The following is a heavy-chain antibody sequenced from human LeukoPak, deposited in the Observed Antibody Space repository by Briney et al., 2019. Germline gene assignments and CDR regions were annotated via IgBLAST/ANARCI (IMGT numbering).Heavy chain of an antibody. CDR1: GFTFSDYY. V-gene: IGHV3-11*01. J-gene: IGHJ4*02. CDR2: ISSSGSSI. D-gene: IGHD4-23*01. Sequence: PGGSLRLSCAASGFTFSDYYMNWIRQAPGKGLEWASYISSSGSSIYYADSVKGRFTISRDNAKNSLYLQMNSLRAEDTAAYYCAISSVVTEGTFDYWGQGTLVTVSS. CDR3: AISSVVTEGTFDY.